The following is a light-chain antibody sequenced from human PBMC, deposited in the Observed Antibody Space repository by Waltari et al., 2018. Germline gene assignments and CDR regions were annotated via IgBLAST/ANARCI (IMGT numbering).Light chain of an antibody. CDR2: KNS. V-gene: IGLV1-47*01. J-gene: IGLJ2*01. CDR3: ATWDDSLSGVV. CDR1: SSNIGNNY. Sequence: QSVLTQSPSMSETPGQRVIISCSGSSSNIGNNYVYWYQHFPGMAPKLVMFKNSPRPSGVPARVSGSSYGTSASLAISGLRSEDEADYYCATWDDSLSGVVFGGGTRLTVL.